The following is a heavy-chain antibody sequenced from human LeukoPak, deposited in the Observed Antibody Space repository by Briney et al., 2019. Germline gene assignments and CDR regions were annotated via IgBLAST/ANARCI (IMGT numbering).Heavy chain of an antibody. CDR1: GYTFTGYY. CDR3: ARHGTPGTNLNWFDP. J-gene: IGHJ5*02. V-gene: IGHV1-2*02. D-gene: IGHD1-1*01. CDR2: INPNSGGT. Sequence: ASVKVSCKASGYTFTGYYMHWVRQAPGQGLEWMGWINPNSGGTNYAQKFQGRVTMTGDTSISTAYMELSRLRSDDTAVYYCARHGTPGTNLNWFDPWGQGTLVTVSS.